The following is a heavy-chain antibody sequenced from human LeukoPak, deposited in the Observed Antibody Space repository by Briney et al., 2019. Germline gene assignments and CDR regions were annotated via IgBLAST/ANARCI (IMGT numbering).Heavy chain of an antibody. Sequence: SETLSLTCTVSGGSISSGDYYWSWIRQPPGKGLEWIGYIYYSGSTNYNPSLKSRVTISVDTSKNQFSLKLSSVTAADTAVYYCAREEESYSWFDPWGQGTLVTVSS. J-gene: IGHJ5*02. D-gene: IGHD1-26*01. V-gene: IGHV4-30-4*08. CDR2: IYYSGST. CDR3: AREEESYSWFDP. CDR1: GGSISSGDYY.